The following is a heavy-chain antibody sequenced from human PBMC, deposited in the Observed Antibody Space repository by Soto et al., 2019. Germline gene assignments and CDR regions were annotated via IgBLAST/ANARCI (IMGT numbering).Heavy chain of an antibody. D-gene: IGHD2-21*02. V-gene: IGHV4-34*01. Sequence: SETLSLTCAVYGGSFSGYYWSWIRQPPGKGLEWIGEINHSGSTNYNPSLKSRVTISVDTSKNQFSLKLSSVTAADTAVYYCAKYCGGDCYPFSCGMDVWGQGTTVTVSS. CDR1: GGSFSGYY. CDR2: INHSGST. J-gene: IGHJ6*02. CDR3: AKYCGGDCYPFSCGMDV.